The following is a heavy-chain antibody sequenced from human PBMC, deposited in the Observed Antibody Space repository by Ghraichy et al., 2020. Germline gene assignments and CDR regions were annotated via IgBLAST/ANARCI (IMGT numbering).Heavy chain of an antibody. CDR2: ISSSSSTI. D-gene: IGHD3-3*01. Sequence: GGSLRLSCAASGFTFSSYSMNWVRQAPGKGLEWVSYISSSSSTIYYADSVKGRFTISRDNAKNSLYLQMNSLRAEDTAVYYCASFLEWLFPYYYYYYMDVWGKGTTVTVSS. V-gene: IGHV3-48*01. J-gene: IGHJ6*03. CDR1: GFTFSSYS. CDR3: ASFLEWLFPYYYYYYMDV.